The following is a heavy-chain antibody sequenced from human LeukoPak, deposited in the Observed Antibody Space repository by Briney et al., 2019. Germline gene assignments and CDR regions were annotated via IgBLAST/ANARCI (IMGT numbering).Heavy chain of an antibody. D-gene: IGHD2-21*02. CDR1: GFTVSSNY. CDR2: IYSGGTT. Sequence: GGSLRLSCAASGFTVSSNYMSWVRQAPGKGLEWVSVIYSGGTTYYADSVKGRFTISRDNSKNTLYLQMNRRRAEDTAVYYCARGVTPDWFDPWGQGTLVTVSS. CDR3: ARGVTPDWFDP. J-gene: IGHJ5*02. V-gene: IGHV3-66*01.